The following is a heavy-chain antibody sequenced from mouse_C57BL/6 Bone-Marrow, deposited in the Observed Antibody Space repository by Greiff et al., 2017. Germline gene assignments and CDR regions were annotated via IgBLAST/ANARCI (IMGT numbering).Heavy chain of an antibody. CDR3: AREDYYGSSYEAY. Sequence: QVQLQQPGAELVMPGASVKLSCKASGYTFTSYWMHWVKQRPGQGLEWIGEIDPSASYTNYNQKFKGKSTLTVDKSSSTAYMQLSSLTSEDSAVYYCAREDYYGSSYEAYWGQGTLVTVSA. CDR2: IDPSASYT. CDR1: GYTFTSYW. V-gene: IGHV1-69*01. D-gene: IGHD1-1*01. J-gene: IGHJ3*01.